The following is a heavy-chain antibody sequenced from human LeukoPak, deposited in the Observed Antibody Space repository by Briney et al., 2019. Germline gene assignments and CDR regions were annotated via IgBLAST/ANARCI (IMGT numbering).Heavy chain of an antibody. D-gene: IGHD6-13*01. V-gene: IGHV1-3*01. Sequence: ASVKVSCKASGYTFTSYAMHWVRQAPGQRLEWMGWINAGNGNTKYSQKFQGRVTITSDTSASTAYMELSSLRSEDTAVYYCARGAWQLVRSHSFDYWGQGTLVTVSS. J-gene: IGHJ4*02. CDR2: INAGNGNT. CDR1: GYTFTSYA. CDR3: ARGAWQLVRSHSFDY.